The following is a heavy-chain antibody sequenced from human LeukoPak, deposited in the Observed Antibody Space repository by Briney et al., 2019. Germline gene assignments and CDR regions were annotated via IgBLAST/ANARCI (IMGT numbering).Heavy chain of an antibody. J-gene: IGHJ5*02. Sequence: ASVKVSCKASGYTFTSYGISWVRQAPGQGLEWMGWISAYNGNTNYAQKLQGRVTMTTDTSTSTAYMEVRSLRSDDTAVYYCARARPHSSSWANWFDPGGQGTLVTVS. CDR1: GYTFTSYG. D-gene: IGHD6-13*01. CDR2: ISAYNGNT. CDR3: ARARPHSSSWANWFDP. V-gene: IGHV1-18*01.